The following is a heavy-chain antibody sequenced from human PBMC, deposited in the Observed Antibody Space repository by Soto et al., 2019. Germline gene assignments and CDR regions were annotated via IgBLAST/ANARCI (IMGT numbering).Heavy chain of an antibody. CDR1: GFTFTSSA. J-gene: IGHJ3*02. V-gene: IGHV1-58*01. Sequence: GASVKVSCKASGFTFTSSAVQWVRQARGQRLEWIGWIVVGSGNTNYAQKFQERVTITRDMSTSTAYMELSSLRSEDTAVYYCAAQPPTNYYDSSGYWYAFDIWGQGTMATVSS. CDR2: IVVGSGNT. CDR3: AAQPPTNYYDSSGYWYAFDI. D-gene: IGHD3-22*01.